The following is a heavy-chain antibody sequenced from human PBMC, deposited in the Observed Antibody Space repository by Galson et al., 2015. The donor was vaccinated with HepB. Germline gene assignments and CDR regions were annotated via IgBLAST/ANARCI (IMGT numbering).Heavy chain of an antibody. D-gene: IGHD6-19*01. CDR2: INPNSGGT. Sequence: SVKVSCKASGYTFTGYYMHWVRQAPGQGLEWMGWINPNSGGTNYAQKFQGWVTMTRDTSISTAYMELSRLRCDDTAVYYCARSVAEAVAGSDYFDYWGQGTLVTASS. CDR3: ARSVAEAVAGSDYFDY. V-gene: IGHV1-2*04. CDR1: GYTFTGYY. J-gene: IGHJ4*02.